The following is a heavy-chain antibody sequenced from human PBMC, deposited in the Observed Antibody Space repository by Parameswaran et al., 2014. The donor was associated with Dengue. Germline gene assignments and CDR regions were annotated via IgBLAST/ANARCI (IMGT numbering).Heavy chain of an antibody. D-gene: IGHD3-3*01. CDR2: IYYSGST. J-gene: IGHJ4*02. CDR3: ARHMGDYDFWSGYYTGIIGPADY. V-gene: IGHV4-39*01. Sequence: WIRQPPGKGLEWIGSIYYSGSTYYNPSLKSRVTISVDTSKNQFSLKLSSVTAADTAVYYCARHMGDYDFWSGYYTGIIGPADYWGQGTLVTVSS.